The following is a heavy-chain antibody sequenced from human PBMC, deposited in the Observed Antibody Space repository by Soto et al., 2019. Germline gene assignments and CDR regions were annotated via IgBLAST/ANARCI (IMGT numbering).Heavy chain of an antibody. CDR3: AKRATVTTSAFDI. J-gene: IGHJ3*02. V-gene: IGHV3-30*18. CDR2: ISYDGSNT. CDR1: GFTFSGYG. Sequence: QVQLVESGGGVVQPGRSLRLSCAASGFTFSGYGMHWVRQAPGKGLERLAVISYDGSNTYYADSVKGRFTISRDKSKNTLYLQVYSLRAEDTAVYYCAKRATVTTSAFDIWGQGTMVTVSS. D-gene: IGHD4-17*01.